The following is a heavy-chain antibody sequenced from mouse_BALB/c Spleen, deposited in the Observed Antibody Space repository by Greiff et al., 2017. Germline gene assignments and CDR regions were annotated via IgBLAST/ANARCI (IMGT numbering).Heavy chain of an antibody. CDR1: GYAFSSYW. CDR3: ARGDDYPWFAY. J-gene: IGHJ3*01. V-gene: IGHV1-80*01. Sequence: VQLQESGAELVRPGSSVKISCKASGYAFSSYWMNLVKQRPGPGLEWIGQIYPGDGDTNYNGKFKGKATLTADKSSSKAYMQSSSLTSEDSAVYFRARGDDYPWFAYWGQGTLVTVSA. D-gene: IGHD2-4*01. CDR2: IYPGDGDT.